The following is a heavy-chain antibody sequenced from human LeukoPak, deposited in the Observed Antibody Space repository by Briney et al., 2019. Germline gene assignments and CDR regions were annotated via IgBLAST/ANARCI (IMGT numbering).Heavy chain of an antibody. Sequence: GGSLRLSCAASGFTFSDYYMSWIRQAPGKGLEWVSYITSSSSIIYYADSVKGRFTVSRDNAKKSLYLQMNSLRAEDTAVYYCARELQLVRGYCMDVWGKGTTVTVSS. V-gene: IGHV3-11*04. J-gene: IGHJ6*03. D-gene: IGHD6-13*01. CDR2: ITSSSSII. CDR3: ARELQLVRGYCMDV. CDR1: GFTFSDYY.